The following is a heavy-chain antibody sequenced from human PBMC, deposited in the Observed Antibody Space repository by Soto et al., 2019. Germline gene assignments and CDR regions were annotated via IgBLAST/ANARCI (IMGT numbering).Heavy chain of an antibody. Sequence: ASVKVSCKASGYTFTSYYMHWVRQAPGQGLEWMGIINPSGGSTSYAQKFQGRVTITADESTSTAYMELSSLRSEDTAVYYCAVGSGYDYAYSSSWYWGQGTLVTVSS. J-gene: IGHJ4*02. CDR2: INPSGGST. V-gene: IGHV1-46*01. CDR1: GYTFTSYY. D-gene: IGHD6-13*01. CDR3: AVGSGYDYAYSSSWY.